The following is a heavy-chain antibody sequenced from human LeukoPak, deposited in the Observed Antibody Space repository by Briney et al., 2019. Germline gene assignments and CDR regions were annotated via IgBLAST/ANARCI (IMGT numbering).Heavy chain of an antibody. V-gene: IGHV1-69*04. CDR1: GGTFSSYA. CDR3: ARSPYDFWSGYLGY. Sequence: SVKVSCKASGGTFSSYAISWVRQAPGQGLEWMGRIIPILGIANYAQKFQGRVTITADKSTSTAYMELSSLRSEDTAVYYCARSPYDFWSGYLGYWVPGSLVTVS. CDR2: IIPILGIA. J-gene: IGHJ4*02. D-gene: IGHD3-3*01.